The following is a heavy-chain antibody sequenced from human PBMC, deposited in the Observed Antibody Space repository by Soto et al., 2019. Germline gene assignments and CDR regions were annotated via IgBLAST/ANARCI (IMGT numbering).Heavy chain of an antibody. Sequence: VQLSESGGGLVQPGGSLTLSCAASGFTFSSFAMNWDLQVPGKGVVCVAVIRGNATSTYYAGSVKGRFTISRDTSKITMYLQMNSLRAEYTAGYDWAKKASFISRYGLDVWGQGTTVTVSS. D-gene: IGHD1-26*01. CDR3: AKKASFISRYGLDV. CDR1: GFTFSSFA. CDR2: IRGNATST. V-gene: IGHV3-23*01. J-gene: IGHJ6*02.